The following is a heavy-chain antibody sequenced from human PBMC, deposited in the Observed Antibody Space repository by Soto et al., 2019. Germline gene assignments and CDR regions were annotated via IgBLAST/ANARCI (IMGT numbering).Heavy chain of an antibody. V-gene: IGHV5-10-1*01. J-gene: IGHJ5*02. D-gene: IGHD1-20*01. CDR1: GYSFTSYW. CDR2: IDPSDSYT. CDR3: ARHERITGTTGWFDP. Sequence: GESLKISCKGSGYSFTSYWISWVRQVPGKGLEWMGRIDPSDSYTSYSPSFQGHVTISADKSISTAYLQWSSLKASDTAMYYCARHERITGTTGWFDPWGQGTLVTVSS.